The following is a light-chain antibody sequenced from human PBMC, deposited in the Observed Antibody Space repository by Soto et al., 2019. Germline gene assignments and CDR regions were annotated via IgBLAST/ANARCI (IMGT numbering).Light chain of an antibody. CDR2: RNN. J-gene: IGLJ2*01. CDR1: SSNIGSNY. V-gene: IGLV1-47*01. CDR3: AAWDDSLSAYVV. Sequence: QSVLTQPPSASGTPGQRVTISCSGSSSNIGSNYEYWYQQFPGTAPKLLIYRNNQRPSGVPDRFSGSKSGTSASLAISGLRSEDEADYYCAAWDDSLSAYVVFGGGTKLTVL.